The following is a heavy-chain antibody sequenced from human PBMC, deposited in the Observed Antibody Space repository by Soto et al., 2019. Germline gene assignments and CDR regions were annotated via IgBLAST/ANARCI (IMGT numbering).Heavy chain of an antibody. J-gene: IGHJ6*02. V-gene: IGHV4-31*03. CDR1: GGSISSGGYY. Sequence: QVQLQESGPGLVKPSQTLSLTCTVSGGSISSGGYYWSWIRQHPGKGLEWIGYIYYSGSTYYNPSRKSRVXXXVXXAKNQFSLKLSSVTAADTAVYYCARGGRRSPGMDVWGQGTTVTVSS. CDR2: IYYSGST. CDR3: ARGGRRSPGMDV.